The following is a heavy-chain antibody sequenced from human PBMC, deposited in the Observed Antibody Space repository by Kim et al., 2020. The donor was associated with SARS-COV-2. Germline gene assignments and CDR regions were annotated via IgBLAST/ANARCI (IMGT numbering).Heavy chain of an antibody. CDR3: ARAPNTFVLRYFDWLLWGEYYFDY. V-gene: IGHV7-4-1*02. D-gene: IGHD3-9*01. Sequence: ASVKVSCKASGYTFTSYAMNWVRQAPGQGLEWMGWINTNTGNPTYAQGFTGRFVFSLDTSVSTAYLQISSLKAEDTAVYYCARAPNTFVLRYFDWLLWGEYYFDYWGQGTLVTVSS. CDR2: INTNTGNP. J-gene: IGHJ4*02. CDR1: GYTFTSYA.